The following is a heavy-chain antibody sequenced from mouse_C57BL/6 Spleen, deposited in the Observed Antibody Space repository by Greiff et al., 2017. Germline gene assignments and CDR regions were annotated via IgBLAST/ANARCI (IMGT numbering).Heavy chain of an antibody. V-gene: IGHV1-72*01. CDR1: GYTFTSYW. D-gene: IGHD1-1*01. CDR3: ARYDTTVVEDAMDY. CDR2: IDPNSGGT. J-gene: IGHJ4*01. Sequence: QVQLQQPGAELVKPGALVKLSCKASGYTFTSYWMHWVKQRPGRGLEWIGRIDPNSGGTKYNEKFKSKATLTVDKPSSTAYMQLSSLTSEDSAVYYCARYDTTVVEDAMDYWGQGTSVTVSS.